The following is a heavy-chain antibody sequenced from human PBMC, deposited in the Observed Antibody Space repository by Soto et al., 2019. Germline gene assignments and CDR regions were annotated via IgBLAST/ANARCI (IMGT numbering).Heavy chain of an antibody. Sequence: PSETLSLTCTVSGCSVSSSSYSWGWIRQSPGKGLEWIGTIYSSENTYYNPSLLSRVTISVDTSKNEFSLRLGSVTAADTAVYYCARACSGGSCFRDYYYGMDVCGQGTTVTVSS. CDR1: GCSVSSSSYS. CDR2: IYSSENT. D-gene: IGHD2-15*01. CDR3: ARACSGGSCFRDYYYGMDV. V-gene: IGHV4-39*07. J-gene: IGHJ6*02.